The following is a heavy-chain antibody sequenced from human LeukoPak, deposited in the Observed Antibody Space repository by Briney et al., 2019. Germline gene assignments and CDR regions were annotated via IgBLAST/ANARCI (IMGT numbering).Heavy chain of an antibody. V-gene: IGHV4-59*01. Sequence: SETLSLTCTVSGDSITSSYWNWIRQPPGKGLEWIGNFSYSGGTNYSPSLKSRVTISVDTSKNQFYLKMTSVTAADTAVYYCALGMTMNRNEDFEYWGQGTRVTVSS. CDR3: ALGMTMNRNEDFEY. D-gene: IGHD1/OR15-1a*01. CDR2: FSYSGGT. CDR1: GDSITSSY. J-gene: IGHJ4*02.